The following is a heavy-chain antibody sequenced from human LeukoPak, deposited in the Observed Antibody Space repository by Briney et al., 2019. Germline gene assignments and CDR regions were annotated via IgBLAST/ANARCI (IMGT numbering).Heavy chain of an antibody. J-gene: IGHJ4*02. CDR1: GYTFSDYY. CDR2: INPNSGDT. Sequence: ASVKVSCKTSGYTFSDYYIHWIRQAPGQGLEWVGWINPNSGDTDYARKFQGRVTMTTDTSTSTAYMELRSLRSDDTAVYYCARDGDELWFGDDYFDYWGQGTLVTVSS. D-gene: IGHD3-10*01. CDR3: ARDGDELWFGDDYFDY. V-gene: IGHV1-2*02.